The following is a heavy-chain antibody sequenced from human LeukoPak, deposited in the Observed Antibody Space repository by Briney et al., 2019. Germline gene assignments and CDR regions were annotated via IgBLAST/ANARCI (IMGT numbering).Heavy chain of an antibody. J-gene: IGHJ4*02. Sequence: SQTLSLTCVISGDSVSSKSSAWNWIRQSPSRGLEWLGRTYYRSKWYSEYELSVQSRIIIKPDTSKNQLSLQLNSVTPEDTAVYYCARGYYYGSGSYSFDYWGQGTPVTVSS. V-gene: IGHV6-1*01. CDR3: ARGYYYGSGSYSFDY. CDR1: GDSVSSKSSA. CDR2: TYYRSKWYS. D-gene: IGHD3-10*01.